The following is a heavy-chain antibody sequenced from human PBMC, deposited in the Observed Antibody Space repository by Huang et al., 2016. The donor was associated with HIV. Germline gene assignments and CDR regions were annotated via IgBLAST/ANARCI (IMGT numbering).Heavy chain of an antibody. Sequence: QVQLQQWGAGLLKPSETLSLTCAVYGGSFSGCYWIGEINHSGSTNYNPSLEIRVTISVDTAKTQFSLKVNSVTAAVTAVYDCARGTEYYDSSGREAFDIWGQGTMVTVSS. V-gene: IGHV4-34*01. CDR3: ARGTEYYDSSGREAFDI. D-gene: IGHD3-22*01. CDR1: GGSFSGCY. J-gene: IGHJ3*02. CDR2: INHSGST.